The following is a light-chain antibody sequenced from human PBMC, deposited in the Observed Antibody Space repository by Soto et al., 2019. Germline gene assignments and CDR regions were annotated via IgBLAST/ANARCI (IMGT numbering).Light chain of an antibody. CDR3: SSYAGTQEV. CDR2: DVS. V-gene: IGLV2-8*01. Sequence: QSVLTQPPSASGSLGQSVTISCTGSSSDVGGYDYVSWYQQHPGKAPKLMIFDVSERPSGVPDRFSGSKSGNTASLTISGLQADDEADYYCSSYAGTQEVFGGGTKLTVL. CDR1: SSDVGGYDY. J-gene: IGLJ2*01.